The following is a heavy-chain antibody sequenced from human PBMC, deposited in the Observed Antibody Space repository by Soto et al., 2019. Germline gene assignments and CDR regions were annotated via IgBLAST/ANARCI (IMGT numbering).Heavy chain of an antibody. D-gene: IGHD3-10*01. CDR3: ARSMVRGHKRYYYGMDV. CDR2: INPNSGGT. Sequence: GASVKVSCTASGDTFTFYYMHWVRQAHGQGLEWMGWINPNSGGTNYAQKFQGWVTMTRDTSISTAYMELSRLRSDDTAVYYCARSMVRGHKRYYYGMDVWGQGTTVTVSS. CDR1: GDTFTFYY. V-gene: IGHV1-2*04. J-gene: IGHJ6*02.